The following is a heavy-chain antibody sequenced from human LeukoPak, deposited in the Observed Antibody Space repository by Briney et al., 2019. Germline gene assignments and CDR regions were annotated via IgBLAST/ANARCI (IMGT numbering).Heavy chain of an antibody. J-gene: IGHJ4*02. CDR2: ISGSGGST. CDR1: GFTFSSYA. CDR3: AKVGNDFWSGFDY. V-gene: IGHV3-23*01. D-gene: IGHD3-3*01. Sequence: GGSLRLSCAASGFTFSSYAMSWVRQAPGKGLEWVSVISGSGGSTYYADSVKGRFTISRDNSKNTLYLQMNSLRAEATAVYYCAKVGNDFWSGFDYWGQGTLVTVSS.